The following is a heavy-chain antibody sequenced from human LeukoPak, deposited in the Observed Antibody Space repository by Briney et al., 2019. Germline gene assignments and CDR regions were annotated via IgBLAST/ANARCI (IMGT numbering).Heavy chain of an antibody. J-gene: IGHJ4*02. CDR1: GGSISSYY. CDR3: ARHSSSWYWDY. V-gene: IGHV4-4*09. CDR2: IYTSGST. D-gene: IGHD6-13*01. Sequence: TSETLSLTCTVSGGSISSYYWSWIRQPPGKGLEWIGYIYTSGSTNYNPSLKRRVTISVDTSKNQFSLKLSSVTAADTAVYYCARHSSSWYWDYWGQGTLVTVSS.